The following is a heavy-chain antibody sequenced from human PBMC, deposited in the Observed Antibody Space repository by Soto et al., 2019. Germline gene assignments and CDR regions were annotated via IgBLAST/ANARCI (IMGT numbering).Heavy chain of an antibody. Sequence: QVQLVQSGAEVKKPGASVKVSCKASGYTFTSYDINWVRQATGQGREWMGWMNPNSGNTAYAQKFQGRITMTRNTSISTAYIELSSLRSEDTAVYYCATEKVSSGYPDWGQGTLVTVSS. D-gene: IGHD3-22*01. J-gene: IGHJ4*02. V-gene: IGHV1-8*01. CDR1: GYTFTSYD. CDR2: MNPNSGNT. CDR3: ATEKVSSGYPD.